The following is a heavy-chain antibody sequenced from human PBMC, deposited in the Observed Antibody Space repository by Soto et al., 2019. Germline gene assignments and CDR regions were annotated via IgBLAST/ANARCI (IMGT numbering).Heavy chain of an antibody. V-gene: IGHV1-69*01. CDR1: GGTFSSYA. Sequence: QVQLVQSGAEVKKPGSSVQVYCKASGGTFSSYAISWVRQAPGQGLEWMGGLITIFGTANYAQKFQGRVTITADESTSTAYMELSSLRSEDTAVYYCARDIWVTATRDAFDIWGQGTMVTVSS. CDR3: ARDIWVTATRDAFDI. J-gene: IGHJ3*02. D-gene: IGHD2-21*02. CDR2: LITIFGTA.